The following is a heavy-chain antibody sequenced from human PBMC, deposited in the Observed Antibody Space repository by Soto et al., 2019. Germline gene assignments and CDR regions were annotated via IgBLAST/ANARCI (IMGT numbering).Heavy chain of an antibody. D-gene: IGHD3-22*01. CDR3: ARDIGDSGYSTYYYDY. V-gene: IGHV4-59*01. CDR1: GDSISGYF. Sequence: SETLSLICTVSGDSISGYFWGWLRQPPGKGLEWIGYIHSTANPSLNINPSLKSRVTMSVDASKGQVSLHLSSVTAADTAIYYCARDIGDSGYSTYYYDYWGQGTLVTVSS. CDR2: IHSTANPSL. J-gene: IGHJ4*02.